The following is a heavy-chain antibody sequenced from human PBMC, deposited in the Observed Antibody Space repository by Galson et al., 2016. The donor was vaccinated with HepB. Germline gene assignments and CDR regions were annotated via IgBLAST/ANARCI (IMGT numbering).Heavy chain of an antibody. CDR2: IRSKTYGGTT. V-gene: IGHV3-49*03. CDR3: TKETLYNYIY. J-gene: IGHJ4*02. Sequence: SLRLSCAASGFTFGDYVMSWFRQAPGKGLEWVGFIRSKTYGGTTEYAASVKGRFTISRDDSKSIAYLQMNSLRTEDTAVYYCTKETLYNYIYWGQGTLVTVSS. CDR1: GFTFGDYV. D-gene: IGHD5-24*01.